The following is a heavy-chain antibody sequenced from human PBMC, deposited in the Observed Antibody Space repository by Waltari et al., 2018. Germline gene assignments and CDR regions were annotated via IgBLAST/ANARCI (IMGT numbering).Heavy chain of an antibody. D-gene: IGHD3-3*01. CDR3: ARERSGYYFDY. CDR1: GFPFSSHT. J-gene: IGHJ4*02. V-gene: IGHV3-30*04. CDR2: ILYDGSNE. Sequence: QVQLVESGGGVVQPGTSLRLSCGASGFPFSSHTMRWVRQAPGKGLEWVAVILYDGSNEDYANSVKGRFTISRDNSKNTLNLEMNSLRSEDTAVYYCARERSGYYFDYWGQGILVTVSP.